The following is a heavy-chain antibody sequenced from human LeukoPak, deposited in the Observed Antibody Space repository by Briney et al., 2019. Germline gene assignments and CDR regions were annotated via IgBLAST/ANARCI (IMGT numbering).Heavy chain of an antibody. CDR2: INPNSGDT. Sequence: ASVKVSCKASGYTFTSYDINWVRQATGQGLEWMGWINPNSGDTNYAQKFQGRVTMTRDTSISTAYLDLSRLGSDDTAVYYCARPPTEYSGSYHFWGQGTLVTVSS. J-gene: IGHJ4*02. CDR3: ARPPTEYSGSYHF. D-gene: IGHD3-10*01. V-gene: IGHV1-2*02. CDR1: GYTFTSYD.